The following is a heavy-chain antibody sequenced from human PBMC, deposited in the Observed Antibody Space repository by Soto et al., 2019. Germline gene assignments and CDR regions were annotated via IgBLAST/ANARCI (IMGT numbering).Heavy chain of an antibody. CDR1: GGSIGSGDYY. CDR3: ARQKAMGATFFDS. V-gene: IGHV4-30-4*01. D-gene: IGHD1-26*01. J-gene: IGHJ4*02. CDR2: IYYSGST. Sequence: TLSLTCTFSGGSIGSGDYYWSWIRQPPGKGLEWIGYIYYSGSTYYNPSLKGRVTISVDTSKNQFSLKLSSVTAADTAVYYCARQKAMGATFFDSWGQGALVTVSS.